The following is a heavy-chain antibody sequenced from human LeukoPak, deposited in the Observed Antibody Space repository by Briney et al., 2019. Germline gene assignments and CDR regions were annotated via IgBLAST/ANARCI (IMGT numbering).Heavy chain of an antibody. Sequence: GGSLRLSCAASGFTFSSYGMNWVRQAPGKGLEWVANIDYGGRTIYYADSVKGRFTISRDNAKNSLYLQMNSLRVEDTAVYYCALLAVASNFDYWGQGALVSVSS. J-gene: IGHJ4*02. D-gene: IGHD6-19*01. CDR3: ALLAVASNFDY. V-gene: IGHV3-48*03. CDR1: GFTFSSYG. CDR2: IDYGGRTI.